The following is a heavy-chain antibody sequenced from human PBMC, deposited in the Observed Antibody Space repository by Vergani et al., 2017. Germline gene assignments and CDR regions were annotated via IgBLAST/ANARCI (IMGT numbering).Heavy chain of an antibody. CDR2: ISSSGSTI. J-gene: IGHJ6*02. V-gene: IGHV3-11*01. D-gene: IGHD6-13*01. CDR3: ARDPGIAAAGNQYYYYGMDV. CDR1: GFTFSDYY. Sequence: QVQLVESGGGLVKPGGSLRLSCAASGFTFSDYYMSWIRQAPGKGLEWVSYISSSGSTIYYADSVKGRFTIPRDNAKNSLYLQMNSLRAEDTARYYCARDPGIAAAGNQYYYYGMDVWGQGTTVTVSS.